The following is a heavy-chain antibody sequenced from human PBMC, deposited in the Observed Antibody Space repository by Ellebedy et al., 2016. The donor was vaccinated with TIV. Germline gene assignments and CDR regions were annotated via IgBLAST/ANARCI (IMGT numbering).Heavy chain of an antibody. V-gene: IGHV3-23*01. J-gene: IGHJ5*02. CDR2: ISGSGGST. D-gene: IGHD6-13*01. CDR1: GFTFSSYA. CDR3: AREGSPLAAAGLS. Sequence: GGSLRLSCAASGFTFSSYAMSWVRQAPGKGLEWVSDISGSGGSTYYADSVKGRYTISRDNSKNTLYLQMNSLRADDTAVYYCAREGSPLAAAGLSWGQGTLVTVSS.